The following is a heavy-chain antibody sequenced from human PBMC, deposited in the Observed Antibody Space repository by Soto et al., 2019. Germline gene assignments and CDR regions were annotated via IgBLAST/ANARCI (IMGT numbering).Heavy chain of an antibody. CDR3: ARGDYDYVWGSYRYPTFWYFDY. J-gene: IGHJ4*02. V-gene: IGHV4-30-4*01. D-gene: IGHD3-16*02. Sequence: SETLSLTCTVFGGSISSGDYYWSWIRQPPGKGLEWIGYIYYSGSTYYNPSLKSRVTISVDTSKNQFSLKLSSVTAADTAVYYCARGDYDYVWGSYRYPTFWYFDYWGQGTLVTVSS. CDR2: IYYSGST. CDR1: GGSISSGDYY.